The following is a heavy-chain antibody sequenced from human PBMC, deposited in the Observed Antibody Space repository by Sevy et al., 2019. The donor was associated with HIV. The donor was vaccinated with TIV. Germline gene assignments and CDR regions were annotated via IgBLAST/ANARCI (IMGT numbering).Heavy chain of an antibody. CDR1: GSTLSRLS. D-gene: IGHD3-22*01. J-gene: IGHJ4*02. V-gene: IGHV1-24*01. CDR2: FDPEDGET. CDR3: ATTKDYYDSSGYPSDY. Sequence: ASVKVSCKVSGSTLSRLSMHWVRQAPGKGLEWMGSFDPEDGETIYAQKFQGRLTMTEDTSTDTAYMELSSLRSEDTAVYYCATTKDYYDSSGYPSDYWGQGTLVTVSS.